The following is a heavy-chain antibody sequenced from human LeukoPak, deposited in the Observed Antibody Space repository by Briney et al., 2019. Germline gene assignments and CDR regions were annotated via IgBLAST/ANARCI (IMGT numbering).Heavy chain of an antibody. Sequence: SGTLSLTCVVSGGXLSNTNCWRWVRQPPGQGLEPIGDISLSGLSNYHPSLKSQVTVSLDNSKNHLPLHLTAVTAADTAVYYCSRKNGPFSPFGYWGQGTLVTVPS. V-gene: IGHV4-4*02. J-gene: IGHJ4*02. CDR2: ISLSGLS. CDR1: GGXLSNTNC. CDR3: SRKNGPFSPFGY. D-gene: IGHD2-8*01.